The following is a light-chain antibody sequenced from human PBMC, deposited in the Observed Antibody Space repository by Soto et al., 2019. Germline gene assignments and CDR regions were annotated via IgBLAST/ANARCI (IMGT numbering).Light chain of an antibody. V-gene: IGLV2-14*03. J-gene: IGLJ2*01. CDR3: SSYTSSSTYVL. CDR2: DVS. CDR1: SSDVGGYNY. Sequence: QAVVTQPASVSGSPGQSITISCTGTSSDVGGYNYVSWYQQHPGKAPRLMIYDVSNRPSGVSNRFSGSKSGITASLTISGLQAEDEADYYCSSYTSSSTYVLFGGGTKVTVL.